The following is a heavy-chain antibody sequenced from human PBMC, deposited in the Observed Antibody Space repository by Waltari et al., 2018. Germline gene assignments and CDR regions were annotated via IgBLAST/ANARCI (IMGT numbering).Heavy chain of an antibody. J-gene: IGHJ3*02. Sequence: QVQLVQSGAEVKKPGASVKVSCKASGYTFTGYYMHWVRQATGQGLEWMGWINPNSGGTNYAQKFQGRVTMTRDTSISTAYMELSRLRSDDTAVYYCASTIVATIGHDAFDIWGQGTMVTVSS. CDR3: ASTIVATIGHDAFDI. D-gene: IGHD5-12*01. CDR2: INPNSGGT. CDR1: GYTFTGYY. V-gene: IGHV1-2*02.